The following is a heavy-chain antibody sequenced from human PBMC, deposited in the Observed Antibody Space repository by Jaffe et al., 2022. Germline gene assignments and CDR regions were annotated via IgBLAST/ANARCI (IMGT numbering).Heavy chain of an antibody. Sequence: QVQLQESGPGLVKPSQTLSLTCTVSGGSISSGSYYWSWIRQPAGKGLEWIGRIYTSGSTNYNPSLKSRVTISVDTSKNQFSLKLSSVTAADTAVYYCARDRGRVLTGYVYVAYWYFDLWGRGTLVTVSS. V-gene: IGHV4-61*02. J-gene: IGHJ2*01. CDR2: IYTSGST. CDR1: GGSISSGSYY. CDR3: ARDRGRVLTGYVYVAYWYFDL. D-gene: IGHD3-9*01.